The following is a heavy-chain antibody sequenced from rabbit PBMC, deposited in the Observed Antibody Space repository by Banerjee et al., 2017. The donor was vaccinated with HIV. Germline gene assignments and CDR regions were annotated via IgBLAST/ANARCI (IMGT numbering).Heavy chain of an antibody. V-gene: IGHV1S47*01. Sequence: ELVESGGGLVQPGGSLTLSCKASGIDFNDYGITWVRQTPGKGLEWIAYIYPGFDITNYADSVKGRFNISSDNAQNTVSLQMTSLTASDTATYFCAREGGGDAGYGYAQLWGPGTLVTVS. D-gene: IGHD6-1*01. J-gene: IGHJ4*01. CDR2: IYPGFDIT. CDR3: AREGGGDAGYGYAQL. CDR1: GIDFNDYG.